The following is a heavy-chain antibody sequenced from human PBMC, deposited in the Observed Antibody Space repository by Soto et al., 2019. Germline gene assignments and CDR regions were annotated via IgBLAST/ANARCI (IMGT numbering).Heavy chain of an antibody. D-gene: IGHD3-3*01. Sequence: SETLSLTCTVSGCSISSGGYYWYWIRQHPVKGLEWIGYIYYSGTTYYNPSLKSRVTISVDTSKNQFSLKLSSVTAADTAVYYCAKDLIDFWSGSWGVDPWGQGTLVTVSS. CDR3: AKDLIDFWSGSWGVDP. CDR1: GCSISSGGYY. J-gene: IGHJ5*02. V-gene: IGHV4-31*03. CDR2: IYYSGTT.